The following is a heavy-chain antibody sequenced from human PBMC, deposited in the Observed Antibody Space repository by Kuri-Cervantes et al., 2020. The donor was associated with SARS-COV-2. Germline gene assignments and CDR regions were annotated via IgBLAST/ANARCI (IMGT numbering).Heavy chain of an antibody. J-gene: IGHJ4*02. D-gene: IGHD1-1*01. CDR2: ISAYNGNT. Sequence: ASVKVSCKASGYTFTSYGISWVRQAPGQGLEWMGWISAYNGNTNYAQKLQGRVTMTTDTSTSTAYMELRSLRAEDTAVYYCAKDSLLEVKFDYWGQGTLVTVSS. CDR3: AKDSLLEVKFDY. V-gene: IGHV1-18*01. CDR1: GYTFTSYG.